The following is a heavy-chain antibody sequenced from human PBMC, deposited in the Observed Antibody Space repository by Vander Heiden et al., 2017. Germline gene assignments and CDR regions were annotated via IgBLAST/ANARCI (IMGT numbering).Heavy chain of an antibody. J-gene: IGHJ6*02. CDR3: AKETVYSSSSPYYYGMDV. V-gene: IGHV3-9*01. Sequence: EVQLVESGGGLVQPGRSLRLSCAASGFTFDDYAMHWVRQAPGKGLEWVAGISWNSGSIGYADSVKGRVTISRDNAKNSLYRQMNSLRAEDTALYYCAKETVYSSSSPYYYGMDVWGQGTTVTVSS. D-gene: IGHD6-6*01. CDR2: ISWNSGSI. CDR1: GFTFDDYA.